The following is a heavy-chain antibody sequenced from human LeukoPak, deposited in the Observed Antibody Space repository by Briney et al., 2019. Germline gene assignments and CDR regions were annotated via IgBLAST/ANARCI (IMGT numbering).Heavy chain of an antibody. V-gene: IGHV3-48*03. D-gene: IGHD3-10*01. J-gene: IGHJ4*02. CDR1: GFTFSSYE. CDR2: ISSNGSPI. CDR3: ARDGGSGILD. Sequence: GGSLRLSCAASGFTFSSYEMNWVRQAPGKGLEFVSYISSNGSPIFYADSVKGRFTISRDNAKNSLSLLMNSLRAEDTAVYYCARDGGSGILDWGQGTLVTVSS.